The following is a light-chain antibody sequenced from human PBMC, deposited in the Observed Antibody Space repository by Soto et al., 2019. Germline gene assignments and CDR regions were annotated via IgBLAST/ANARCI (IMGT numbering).Light chain of an antibody. CDR2: GNN. J-gene: IGLJ2*01. CDR3: QSYDSSLRAVV. Sequence: QPVLTQPPSVSGAPGQRVTISCTESSSNIGAGYDVQWYQQLPGTAPKLLIYGNNNRPSGVPGRFSGSKSGTSASLAITGLQAEDEADYYCQSYDSSLRAVVFRGGTK. CDR1: SSNIGAGYD. V-gene: IGLV1-40*01.